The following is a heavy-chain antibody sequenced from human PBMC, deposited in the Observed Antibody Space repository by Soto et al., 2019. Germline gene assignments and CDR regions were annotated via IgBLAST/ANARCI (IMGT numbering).Heavy chain of an antibody. V-gene: IGHV4-34*01. CDR2: INHTGGT. CDR1: GGYVNGYY. CDR3: ATRITVFGLLIPPFDP. J-gene: IGHJ5*02. D-gene: IGHD3-3*01. Sequence: SETLSLTCAVSGGYVNGYYWNWIRQPPGKGLEWIGEINHTGGTHYNPSLKSRVTMSVDTSKNQFSLRLSSVTAADTAIYYCATRITVFGLLIPPFDPWGQGTQVTVSS.